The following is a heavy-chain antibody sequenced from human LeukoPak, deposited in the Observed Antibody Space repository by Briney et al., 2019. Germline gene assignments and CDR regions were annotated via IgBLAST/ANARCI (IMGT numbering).Heavy chain of an antibody. Sequence: ASVKVSCKASGYTFTGYYMHWVRQAPGQGLEWMGWINPNSGSTNYAQKFQGRVTMTRDTSISTAYMELSRLRSDDTAVYYCARGPAIPAALWWFDPWGQGTLVTVSS. V-gene: IGHV1-2*02. CDR2: INPNSGST. CDR3: ARGPAIPAALWWFDP. J-gene: IGHJ5*02. CDR1: GYTFTGYY. D-gene: IGHD2-2*01.